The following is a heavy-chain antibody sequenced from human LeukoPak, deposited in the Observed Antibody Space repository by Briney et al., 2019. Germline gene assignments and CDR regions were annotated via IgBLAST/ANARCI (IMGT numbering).Heavy chain of an antibody. CDR1: GFSFGDYG. Sequence: GGSLRLSCTPSGFSFGDYGMSWVRQAPGKGLEWVGFIRSKTYGGTTEYAASVKGRFTISRDDSKSIADLQMNSLKTEDTAVYYCTGSFGELSFFDYWGQGTLVTVSS. V-gene: IGHV3-49*04. CDR2: IRSKTYGGTT. CDR3: TGSFGELSFFDY. D-gene: IGHD3-10*01. J-gene: IGHJ4*02.